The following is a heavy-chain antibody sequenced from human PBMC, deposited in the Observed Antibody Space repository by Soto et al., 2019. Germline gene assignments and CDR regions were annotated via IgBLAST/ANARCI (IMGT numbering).Heavy chain of an antibody. J-gene: IGHJ3*02. Sequence: GGSLRLSCAASGFTFSSYAMHWVRQAPGKGLEWVAVISYDGSNKYYADSVKGRFTISRDNSKNTLYLQMNSLRAEDTAVYYCARGPDVVVVALRAFDIWGQGTMVTVSS. V-gene: IGHV3-30-3*01. CDR3: ARGPDVVVVALRAFDI. CDR1: GFTFSSYA. D-gene: IGHD2-15*01. CDR2: ISYDGSNK.